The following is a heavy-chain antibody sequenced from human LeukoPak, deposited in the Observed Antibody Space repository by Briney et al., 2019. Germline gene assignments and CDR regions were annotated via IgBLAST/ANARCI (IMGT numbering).Heavy chain of an antibody. V-gene: IGHV3-21*01. CDR2: ISRSSSYI. Sequence: PGGSLRLSCAASGFTFSSYSMNWVRQAPGKGLEWVSSISRSSSYIYYAGSVKGRFTISRDNAKNSLYLQMNSLRAEDTAVYYCAREVVGASSGDYWGQGTLVTVSS. CDR3: AREVVGASSGDY. D-gene: IGHD1-26*01. J-gene: IGHJ4*02. CDR1: GFTFSSYS.